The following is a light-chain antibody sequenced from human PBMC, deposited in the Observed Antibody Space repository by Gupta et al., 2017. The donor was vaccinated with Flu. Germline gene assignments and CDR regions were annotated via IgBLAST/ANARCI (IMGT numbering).Light chain of an antibody. J-gene: IGLJ3*02. V-gene: IGLV2-14*01. CDR3: ASYTDRNTLL. CDR1: SSDVGAYNF. Sequence: QSALTQPASVSGSPGQSITISCTGTSSDVGAYNFVSWYQQNPGKAPKLMIFEVSYRPSGVSNRFSGSKSGNTASLTISGLQADDKADYYCASYTDRNTLLFGGGTKLTVL. CDR2: EVS.